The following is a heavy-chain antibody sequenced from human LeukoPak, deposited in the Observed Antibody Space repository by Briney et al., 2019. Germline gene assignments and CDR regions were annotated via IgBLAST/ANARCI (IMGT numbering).Heavy chain of an antibody. V-gene: IGHV1-46*01. D-gene: IGHD2-8*02. CDR2: INPSGGST. CDR3: ARNLMQFTGLAY. CDR1: GDTFTTSY. J-gene: IGHJ4*02. Sequence: ASVKVSCKASGDTFTTSYMYWVRQAPGQGLEWMGAINPSGGSTTYAQQFQGRVSMTRDLSTSTVYMELSSLRSEGTAVYYCARNLMQFTGLAYWGQGTLVTVSS.